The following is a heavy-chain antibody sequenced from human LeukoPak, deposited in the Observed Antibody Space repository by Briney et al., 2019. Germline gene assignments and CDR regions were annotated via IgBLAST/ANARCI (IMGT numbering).Heavy chain of an antibody. J-gene: IGHJ4*02. CDR2: IYYSGST. D-gene: IGHD3-3*01. CDR3: ARALRFLEWLFKNQMEGSAYYFDY. CDR1: GGSISSSSYY. Sequence: PSETLSLTCTVSGGSISSSSYYWGWIRQPPGKGLEWIGSIYYSGSTYYNPSLKSRVTISVDTSKNQFSLKLSSVTAADTAVYYCARALRFLEWLFKNQMEGSAYYFDYWGQGTLVTVSS. V-gene: IGHV4-39*07.